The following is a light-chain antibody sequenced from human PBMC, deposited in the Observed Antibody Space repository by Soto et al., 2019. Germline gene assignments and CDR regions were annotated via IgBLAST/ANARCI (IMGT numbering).Light chain of an antibody. CDR2: EVT. V-gene: IGLV2-8*01. J-gene: IGLJ2*01. CDR3: SSYAGSNNFVV. CDR1: SSDVGTYNY. Sequence: QSVLTQPPSASGSPGQSVTISCTGTSSDVGTYNYVSWYQQHPGKAPKLMIYEVTKRPSGVPDRFSGSRSGITASLTVSGLQAEDEADYYCSSYAGSNNFVVFGGGTKLTVL.